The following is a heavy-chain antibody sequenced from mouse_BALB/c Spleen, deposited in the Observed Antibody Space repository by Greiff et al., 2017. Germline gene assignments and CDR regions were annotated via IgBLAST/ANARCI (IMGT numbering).Heavy chain of an antibody. D-gene: IGHD2-1*01. CDR3: TRYGNPAWFAY. Sequence: DVMLVESGGGLVKPGGSLKLSCAASGFTFSSYTMSWVRQTPEKRLEWVATISSGGSYTYYPDSVKGRFTISRDNAKNTLYLQMSSLKSEDTAMYYCTRYGNPAWFAYWGQGTLVTVSA. J-gene: IGHJ3*01. CDR1: GFTFSSYT. CDR2: ISSGGSYT. V-gene: IGHV5-6-4*01.